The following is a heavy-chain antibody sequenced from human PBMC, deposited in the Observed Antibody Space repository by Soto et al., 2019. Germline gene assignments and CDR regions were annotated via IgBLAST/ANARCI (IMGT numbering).Heavy chain of an antibody. CDR2: IKQDGSDK. J-gene: IGHJ4*02. V-gene: IGHV3-7*01. Sequence: EVQLVESGGGLVQPGGSLRLSCAASGFTFSSYWMSWVRQAPGKGLEWVANIKQDGSDKYYVDSVKGRFTISRDNAKNSLYLQMNSLRAEDTAVYYCARALHALYNSGWYAFHYWGQGTLVTVSS. D-gene: IGHD6-19*01. CDR1: GFTFSSYW. CDR3: ARALHALYNSGWYAFHY.